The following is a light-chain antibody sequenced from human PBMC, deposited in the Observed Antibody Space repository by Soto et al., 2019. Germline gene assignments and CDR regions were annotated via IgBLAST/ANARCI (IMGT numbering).Light chain of an antibody. CDR3: QQYGNSPIT. J-gene: IGKJ5*01. Sequence: IVLTQSPGTLSLSPGASLTLSCRASQTISRNYLAWYQQKPGLAPRLIMYHGSRRAAGTPDRFSGSGSGTDFSLTISRLEPEEFAVYYCQQYGNSPITFGQGTRLEIK. V-gene: IGKV3-20*01. CDR2: HGS. CDR1: QTISRNY.